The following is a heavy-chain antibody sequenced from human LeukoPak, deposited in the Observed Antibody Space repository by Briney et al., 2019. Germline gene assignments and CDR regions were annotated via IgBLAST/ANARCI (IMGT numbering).Heavy chain of an antibody. D-gene: IGHD6-6*01. Sequence: SETLSLTCTVSGGSISSRSYYWGWLRQPPGKGLEWIGSIYYSENSYYNPSLKSRVTISVDTSKNQFSLKLSSVTAADTAVYYCARLGLVGPYSSSGYYFDYWGQGTLVTVSS. CDR1: GGSISSRSYY. J-gene: IGHJ4*02. CDR3: ARLGLVGPYSSSGYYFDY. CDR2: IYYSENS. V-gene: IGHV4-39*01.